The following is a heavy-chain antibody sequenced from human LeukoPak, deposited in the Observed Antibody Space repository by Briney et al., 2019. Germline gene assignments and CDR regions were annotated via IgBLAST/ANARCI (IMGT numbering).Heavy chain of an antibody. CDR2: FDPEDGKT. V-gene: IGHV1-24*01. CDR3: ANRAVGATRGNSLFDY. J-gene: IGHJ4*02. Sequence: ASVKVSCKVSGDTLTELSMHRVRQTPGKVLEGIGGFDPEDGKTIYARKFQGRVTMTEDTSTDTAYMELSSLRSEDTAVYYCANRAVGATRGNSLFDYWGQGTLVTVSS. D-gene: IGHD1-26*01. CDR1: GDTLTELS.